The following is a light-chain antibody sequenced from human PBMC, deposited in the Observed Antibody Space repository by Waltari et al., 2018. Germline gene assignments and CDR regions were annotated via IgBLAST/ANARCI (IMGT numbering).Light chain of an antibody. CDR1: SGSIASNY. J-gene: IGLJ3*02. Sequence: NFMLTQPHPVSESPGKTVTTSCTRTSGSIASNYVQWFQQRPGSAPTPLIYEDYQRPPGFPVRFSVSIDSSSNSASLTISGLKTEDEADYYGQSYDGINWMFGGGTKLTVL. V-gene: IGLV6-57*03. CDR2: EDY. CDR3: QSYDGINWM.